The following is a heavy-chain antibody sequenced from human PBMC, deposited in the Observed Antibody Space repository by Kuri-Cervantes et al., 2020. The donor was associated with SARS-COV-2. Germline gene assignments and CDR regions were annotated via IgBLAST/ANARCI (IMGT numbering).Heavy chain of an antibody. V-gene: IGHV1-18*04. D-gene: IGHD3-3*01. J-gene: IGHJ3*02. CDR3: ARGLVTIFGVVNDAFDI. CDR1: GYTFTSYG. CDR2: ISAYNVNT. Sequence: ASVKVSCKASGYTFTSYGISWVRQAPGQGLEWMGWISAYNVNTNYAQKLQGRVTMTTDTSTSTAYMELRSLRSDDTAVYYCARGLVTIFGVVNDAFDIWGQGTMVTVSS.